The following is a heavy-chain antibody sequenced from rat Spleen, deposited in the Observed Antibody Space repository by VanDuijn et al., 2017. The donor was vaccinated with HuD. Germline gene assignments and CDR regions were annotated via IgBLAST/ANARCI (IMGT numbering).Heavy chain of an antibody. CDR2: ISYDGGST. CDR1: GFTFSSFP. D-gene: IGHD1-11*01. V-gene: IGHV5-46*01. Sequence: EVRLVESGGGLVQPGRSMKLSCAASGFTFSSFPMAWVRQAPTKGLEWVAYISYDGGSTYYRDSVKGRFTISRDNAKSTLYLQMDSLRSEDTATYYCSTRDGGYPHWGQGVMVTVSS. J-gene: IGHJ2*01. CDR3: STRDGGYPH.